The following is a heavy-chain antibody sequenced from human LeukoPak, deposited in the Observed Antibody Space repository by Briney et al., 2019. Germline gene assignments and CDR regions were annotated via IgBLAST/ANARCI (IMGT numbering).Heavy chain of an antibody. J-gene: IGHJ4*02. CDR3: AKGSYYDSSGSFYFDY. CDR1: GFTFSSYA. Sequence: GGSLRLSCAASGFTFSSYAMSWVRQAPGKGLEWVSGISGSGDNTYYADSVKGRFTISRDNSKNTLYVRENSLGTEDTAAYYCAKGSYYDSSGSFYFDYWGQGTLVTVSS. D-gene: IGHD3-22*01. CDR2: ISGSGDNT. V-gene: IGHV3-23*01.